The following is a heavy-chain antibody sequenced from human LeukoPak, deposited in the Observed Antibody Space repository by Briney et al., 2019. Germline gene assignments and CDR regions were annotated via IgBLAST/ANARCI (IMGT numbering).Heavy chain of an antibody. CDR3: AKDQGIAAAGTLADYYYYYMDV. Sequence: PGGSLRLSCAASGFTFSSYGMHWVRQAPGKGLEWVAVIWYDGSNKYYADSVKGRFTISRDNSKNTLYLQMNSLRAEDTAVYYCAKDQGIAAAGTLADYYYYYMDVWGKGTTVTVSS. CDR1: GFTFSSYG. V-gene: IGHV3-33*06. D-gene: IGHD6-13*01. CDR2: IWYDGSNK. J-gene: IGHJ6*03.